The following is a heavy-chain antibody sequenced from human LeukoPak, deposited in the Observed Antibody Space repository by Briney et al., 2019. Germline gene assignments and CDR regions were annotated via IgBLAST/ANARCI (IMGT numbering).Heavy chain of an antibody. J-gene: IGHJ4*02. CDR1: GFTFSSYA. CDR2: ISGSGGST. D-gene: IGHD4-17*01. CDR3: AKMEAWTTVTGSGVDY. Sequence: GGSLRLSCAASGFTFSSYAMSWVRQAPGKGLEWVSDISGSGGSTYFADSVKGRFTTSRDNSKNTLYLQMNSLRAEDTAVYYCAKMEAWTTVTGSGVDYWGQGTLVTVSS. V-gene: IGHV3-23*01.